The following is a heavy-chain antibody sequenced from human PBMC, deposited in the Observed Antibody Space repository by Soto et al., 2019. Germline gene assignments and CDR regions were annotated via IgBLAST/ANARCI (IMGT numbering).Heavy chain of an antibody. Sequence: SETLSLTCAVSGVSVTNGDYNWSWMRQSPGKGLEWIGNIYYSETTSYNPSLNSRLSISIDTSRNQFSLQLTSVTAADTAIYYCARQRRGGYWFDPWGQGTLVTVSS. J-gene: IGHJ5*02. CDR2: IYYSETT. CDR1: GVSVTNGDYN. CDR3: ARQRRGGYWFDP. V-gene: IGHV4-30-4*01.